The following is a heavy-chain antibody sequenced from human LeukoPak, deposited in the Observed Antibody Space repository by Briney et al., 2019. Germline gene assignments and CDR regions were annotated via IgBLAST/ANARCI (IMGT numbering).Heavy chain of an antibody. Sequence: GGSLRLSCAASGFNFNTFWMSWVRQAPGKGLEWVANIKYDGSGKYYVDSVKGRFTISRDDAKNSLHLQMNSLRGEDTAVYYCARVGIVVVPAAKITDYWGQGTLVTVSS. J-gene: IGHJ4*02. CDR2: IKYDGSGK. D-gene: IGHD2-2*01. V-gene: IGHV3-7*01. CDR3: ARVGIVVVPAAKITDY. CDR1: GFNFNTFW.